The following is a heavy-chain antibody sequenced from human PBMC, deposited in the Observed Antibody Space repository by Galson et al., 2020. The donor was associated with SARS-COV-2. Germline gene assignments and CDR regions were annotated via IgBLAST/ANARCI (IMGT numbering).Heavy chain of an antibody. D-gene: IGHD2-2*01. V-gene: IGHV3-33*01. CDR2: IWYDGSNK. J-gene: IGHJ3*02. Sequence: GGSLRLSCAASGFTFSSYGMHWVRQAPGKGLEWVAVIWYDGSNKYYADSVKGRFTISRDNSKNTLYLQMNSLRAEDTAVYYCASEVPVVGTDDAFDIWGQGTMVTVSS. CDR1: GFTFSSYG. CDR3: ASEVPVVGTDDAFDI.